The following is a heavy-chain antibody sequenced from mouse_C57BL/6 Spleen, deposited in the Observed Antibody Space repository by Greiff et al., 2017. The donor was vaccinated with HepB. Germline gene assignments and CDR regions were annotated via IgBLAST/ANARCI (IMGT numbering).Heavy chain of an antibody. V-gene: IGHV1-64*01. CDR1: GYTFTSYW. Sequence: QVQLQQLGAELVKPGASVKLSCKASGYTFTSYWMHWVKQRPGQGLEWIGMIHPNSGSTNYNEKFKSKATLTVDKSSSTAYMQLSSLTSEDSAVYYWARLTTGNAMDYWGQGTSVTVSS. CDR2: IHPNSGST. D-gene: IGHD1-1*01. CDR3: ARLTTGNAMDY. J-gene: IGHJ4*01.